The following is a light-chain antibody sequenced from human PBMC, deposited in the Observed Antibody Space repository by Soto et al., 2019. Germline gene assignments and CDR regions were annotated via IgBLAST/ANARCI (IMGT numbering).Light chain of an antibody. V-gene: IGLV1-51*01. J-gene: IGLJ2*01. CDR3: GTWDSSLSAGV. Sequence: QSVLTQPPSVSAAPGQKVTISCSGSSSNIGKNYVSWYQQFPGTAPKLLIYDTDKRFSGPPDRFSGSKSGTSATLAITGLQTGDEADYYCGTWDSSLSAGVFGGGTQLTVL. CDR1: SSNIGKNY. CDR2: DTD.